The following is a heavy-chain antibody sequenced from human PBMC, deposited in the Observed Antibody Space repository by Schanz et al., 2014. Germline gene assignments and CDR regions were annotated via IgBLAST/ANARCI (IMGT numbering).Heavy chain of an antibody. Sequence: QGQLVQSGAEVKKPGASVKVSCKASGYTFTSYGITWVRQAPGQGLEWMGWIGADNGQPTYAQGFQGRVTMTTDTSTSTAYMRLKNVRYVDTAMYCCARGTPYCSRSSNSGLEAYDVWGQGTLVTVSS. D-gene: IGHD2-2*01. CDR2: IGADNGQP. J-gene: IGHJ3*01. V-gene: IGHV1-18*01. CDR3: ARGTPYCSRSSNSGLEAYDV. CDR1: GYTFTSYG.